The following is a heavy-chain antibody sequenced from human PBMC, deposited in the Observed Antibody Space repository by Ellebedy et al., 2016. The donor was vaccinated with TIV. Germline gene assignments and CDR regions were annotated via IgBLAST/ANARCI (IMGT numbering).Heavy chain of an antibody. CDR3: AREVYCGGDCFNFDL. D-gene: IGHD2-21*02. Sequence: GESLKISCAASGFTFSNYVMAWVRQVAGKGLEWVSAGSESDGRTFYADSVKGRFTISRDNSKNTLYLQMNSLRAEDTAVYFCAREVYCGGDCFNFDLWGQGTLVTVSS. J-gene: IGHJ4*02. CDR1: GFTFSNYV. V-gene: IGHV3-23*01. CDR2: GSESDGRT.